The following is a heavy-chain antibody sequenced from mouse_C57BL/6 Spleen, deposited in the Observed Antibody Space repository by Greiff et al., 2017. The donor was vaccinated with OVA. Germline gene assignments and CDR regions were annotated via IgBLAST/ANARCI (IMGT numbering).Heavy chain of an antibody. CDR1: GYTFTSYW. D-gene: IGHD1-1*01. V-gene: IGHV1-50*01. Sequence: VQLQQPGAELVKPGASVKLSCKASGYTFTSYWMQWVKQRPGQGLEWIGEIDPSDSYTNYNQKFKGKATLTVDTSSSTAYMQLSSLTSEDSAVYYCARRTTVVAKDYYYAMDYWGQGTSVTVSS. CDR2: IDPSDSYT. J-gene: IGHJ4*01. CDR3: ARRTTVVAKDYYYAMDY.